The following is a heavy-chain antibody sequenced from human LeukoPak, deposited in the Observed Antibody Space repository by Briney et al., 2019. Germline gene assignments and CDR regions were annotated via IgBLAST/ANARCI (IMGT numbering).Heavy chain of an antibody. D-gene: IGHD3-3*01. CDR1: GFTFSRQA. CDR2: LTGSGGST. V-gene: IGHV3-23*01. CDR3: ARVGSGYYTSAADY. Sequence: PGGSLRLSCVASGFTFSRQAMSWVRQAPGKGLQWVSTLTGSGGSTYYADSVKGRFIISRDNSKDTLYLQMNSLRADDTAVYYCARVGSGYYTSAADYWGQGTLVTVSS. J-gene: IGHJ4*02.